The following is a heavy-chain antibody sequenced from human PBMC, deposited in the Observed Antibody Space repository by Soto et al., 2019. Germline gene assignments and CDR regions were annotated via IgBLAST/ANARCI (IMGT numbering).Heavy chain of an antibody. Sequence: QVQLQQWGAGLLKPSETLSLNCAVTGGSLSGYYWSWIRQPPGKGLEWIGEVKDGGHTNYSPSLRGRVTRSSDTSNNQFSHRLNSVTAADTGVYYCARGQEGVVATHWDQGSLVTVSS. D-gene: IGHD5-12*01. J-gene: IGHJ4*02. CDR3: ARGQEGVVATH. V-gene: IGHV4-34*01. CDR1: GGSLSGYY. CDR2: VKDGGHT.